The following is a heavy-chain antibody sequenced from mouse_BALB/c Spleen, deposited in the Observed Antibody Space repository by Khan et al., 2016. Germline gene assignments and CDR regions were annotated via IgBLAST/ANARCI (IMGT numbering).Heavy chain of an antibody. D-gene: IGHD2-2*01. V-gene: IGHV9-3*02. CDR3: ARTGDDRYYAMDY. CDR1: EYTFTNYG. CDR2: INTNTGEP. Sequence: QIQLVQSGPELKKPGETVKISCKASEYTFTNYGMNWVKQAPGKGLKWMGWINTNTGEPTYAEEFKGRFAFSLEASASTAYLQINNLKNEDSATYFCARTGDDRYYAMDYWGQGTSVTVSS. J-gene: IGHJ4*01.